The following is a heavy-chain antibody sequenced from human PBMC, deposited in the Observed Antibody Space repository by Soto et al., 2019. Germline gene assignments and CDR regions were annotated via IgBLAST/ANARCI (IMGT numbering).Heavy chain of an antibody. CDR3: ARGASRGLPFDS. J-gene: IGHJ4*02. V-gene: IGHV1-3*01. CDR2: INAGNGHT. CDR1: GFTFTNYA. D-gene: IGHD6-19*01. Sequence: QVQLVQSGAEVKKPGASVKVSCQASGFTFTNYAMHWVRQAPGQRLECMGWINAGNGHTEYSQDFQGRVTITRDTSASTAYMDLHSLSSQDTAVYYCARGASRGLPFDSWGQGTLVTVSS.